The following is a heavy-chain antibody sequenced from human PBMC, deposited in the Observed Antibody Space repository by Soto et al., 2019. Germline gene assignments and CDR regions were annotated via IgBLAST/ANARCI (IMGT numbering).Heavy chain of an antibody. D-gene: IGHD3-3*01. CDR1: GFTFSSYA. V-gene: IGHV3-23*01. J-gene: IGHJ3*02. Sequence: GGSLRLSCAASGFTFSSYAMSWVRQAPGKGLEWVSAISGSGGSTYYADSVKGRFTISRDNSKNTLYLQMNSLRAEDTAVYYCAKESRVLRFLEWLPDHDAFDIWGQGTMVTVSS. CDR2: ISGSGGST. CDR3: AKESRVLRFLEWLPDHDAFDI.